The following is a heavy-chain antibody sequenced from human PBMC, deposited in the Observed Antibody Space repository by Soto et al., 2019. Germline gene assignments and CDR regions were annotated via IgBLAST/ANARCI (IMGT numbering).Heavy chain of an antibody. V-gene: IGHV3-21*01. CDR2: ISSSSSYI. CDR3: ARDYSLGYYYYGMDV. CDR1: GFTFSSYS. D-gene: IGHD3-16*02. Sequence: GGSLRLSCAASGFTFSSYSINFFRHAACKGLEWVSSISSSSSYIYYADSVKGRFTISRDNAKNSLYLQMNSLRAEDTAVYYCARDYSLGYYYYGMDVWGQGTTVTVSS. J-gene: IGHJ6*02.